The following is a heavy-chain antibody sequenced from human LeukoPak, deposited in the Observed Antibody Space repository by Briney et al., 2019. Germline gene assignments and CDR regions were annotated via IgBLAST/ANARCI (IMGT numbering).Heavy chain of an antibody. V-gene: IGHV4-59*12. Sequence: SETLSLTCTVSGGSISNYYWTWIRQPPGKGLEWIGFISYSGNTNYNPSLKSRVTISVDTSKNQFSLKLSSVTAADTAVYYCARVRSGSSWYFDYWGQGTLVTVSS. CDR3: ARVRSGSSWYFDY. CDR1: GGSISNYY. CDR2: ISYSGNT. J-gene: IGHJ4*02. D-gene: IGHD6-13*01.